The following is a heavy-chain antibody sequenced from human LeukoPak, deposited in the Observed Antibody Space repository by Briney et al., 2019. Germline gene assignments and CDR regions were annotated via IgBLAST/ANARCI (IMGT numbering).Heavy chain of an antibody. D-gene: IGHD3-3*01. J-gene: IGHJ4*02. CDR1: GYSFTSYW. V-gene: IGHV5-51*01. CDR2: IYPGDSDT. CDR3: ARRVTIFGYYFDY. Sequence: GESLKISCKGSGYSFTSYWIGWVRQMPGKGLDWMGIIYPGDSDTRYSPSFQGQVTISADKSISTAYLQWSSLKASDTAMYYCARRVTIFGYYFDYWGQGTLVTVSS.